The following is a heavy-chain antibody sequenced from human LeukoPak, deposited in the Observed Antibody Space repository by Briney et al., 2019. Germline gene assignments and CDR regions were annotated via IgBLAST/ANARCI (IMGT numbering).Heavy chain of an antibody. CDR2: MNPNSGNT. CDR3: AREWSVGATLPNDY. CDR1: GYTFTSYD. Sequence: ASVKVSCKASGYTFTSYDINWVRQATGQGLEWMGWMNPNSGNTGYAQKFQGRVTMTRNTSIGTAYMEVRRLRFDDTAMYYCAREWSVGATLPNDYWGQGTLVTVSS. D-gene: IGHD1-26*01. V-gene: IGHV1-8*01. J-gene: IGHJ4*02.